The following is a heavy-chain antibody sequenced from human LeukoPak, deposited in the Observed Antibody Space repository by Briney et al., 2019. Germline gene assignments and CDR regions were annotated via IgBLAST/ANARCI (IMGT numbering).Heavy chain of an antibody. V-gene: IGHV4-34*01. J-gene: IGHJ6*04. CDR2: INHSGST. CDR1: GGSFSGYY. Sequence: SETLSLTCAVYGGSFSGYYWSWIRQPPGKGLEWIGEINHSGSTNYNPSLKSRDTISVDTSKNQFSLKLSSVTAADTAVYYCARDYYYGMDVWGKGTTVTVSS. CDR3: ARDYYYGMDV.